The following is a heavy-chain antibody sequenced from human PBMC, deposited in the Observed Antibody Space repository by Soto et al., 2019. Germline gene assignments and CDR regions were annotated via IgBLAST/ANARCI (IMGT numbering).Heavy chain of an antibody. CDR3: ARDSTVGELFGYFEY. Sequence: SETLSLTCTVSGGSISSGGYYWSWIRQHPGKGQEWIGYIYYSGSTYYNQSLKGRVTISVDTSKNQFSLKLSSVTAADTAVYYCARDSTVGELFGYFEYWGQGTLVTVSS. V-gene: IGHV4-31*03. CDR1: GGSISSGGYY. D-gene: IGHD3-16*01. CDR2: IYYSGST. J-gene: IGHJ4*02.